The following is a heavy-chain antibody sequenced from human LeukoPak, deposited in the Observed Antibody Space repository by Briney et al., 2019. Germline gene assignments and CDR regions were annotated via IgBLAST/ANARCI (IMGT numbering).Heavy chain of an antibody. CDR2: ISSSGSTI. Sequence: PGGSLRLSCAASGFTFSDYYMSWIRQAPGKGLEWVSYISSSGSTIYYADSVKGRFTISRDNAKNSLYLQMNSLRAEDTAVYYCANPPLLIYGELPNPGYWGQGTLVTVSS. CDR3: ANPPLLIYGELPNPGY. V-gene: IGHV3-11*04. J-gene: IGHJ4*02. D-gene: IGHD1-26*01. CDR1: GFTFSDYY.